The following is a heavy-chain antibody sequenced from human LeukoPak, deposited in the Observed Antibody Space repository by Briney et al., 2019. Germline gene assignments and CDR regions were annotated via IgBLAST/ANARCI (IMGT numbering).Heavy chain of an antibody. CDR2: IKSKTDGGTT. V-gene: IGHV3-15*01. J-gene: IGHJ3*02. CDR3: TTDDCGDPRAFDI. CDR1: GFTFSNAW. D-gene: IGHD4-17*01. Sequence: GGSLRLSCAASGFTFSNAWMSWVRQAPGKGLEWVGRIKSKTDGGTTDYAAPVKGRFTISRDDSKNTLYLQMNSLKTEDTAVYYCTTDDCGDPRAFDIWGQGTMVTVSS.